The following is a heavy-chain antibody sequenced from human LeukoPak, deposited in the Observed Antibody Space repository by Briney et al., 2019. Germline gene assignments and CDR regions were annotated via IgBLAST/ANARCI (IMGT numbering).Heavy chain of an antibody. Sequence: GEPLRTSCTGSGYRFTRYWISWVRQMPGKRLEWLGRIDPSDSYTNYRPSFQGHVPISADKSISTAYRQWSSLKASDTAMYYCARQYSGYDSWFDPWGQGTLVTVS. CDR3: ARQYSGYDSWFDP. J-gene: IGHJ5*02. D-gene: IGHD5-12*01. CDR2: IDPSDSYT. V-gene: IGHV5-10-1*01. CDR1: GYRFTRYW.